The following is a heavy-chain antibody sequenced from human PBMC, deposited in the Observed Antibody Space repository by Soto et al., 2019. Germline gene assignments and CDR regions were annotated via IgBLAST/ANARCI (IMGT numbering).Heavy chain of an antibody. CDR3: ARDPYCIGGSCDPYYFDY. Sequence: QVQLVQSGAEVKKPGASVKVSCKASGYTFTSYGISWVRQAPGQGLEWMGWISAYNGNTNYAQKLQGRVTMTTDTSTSTAYMELRSLRSDDTAGYYCARDPYCIGGSCDPYYFDYWGQGTLVTVSS. J-gene: IGHJ4*02. CDR1: GYTFTSYG. V-gene: IGHV1-18*01. CDR2: ISAYNGNT. D-gene: IGHD2-15*01.